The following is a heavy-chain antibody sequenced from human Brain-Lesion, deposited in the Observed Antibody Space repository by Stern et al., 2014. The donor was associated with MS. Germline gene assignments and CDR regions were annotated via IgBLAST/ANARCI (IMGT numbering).Heavy chain of an antibody. J-gene: IGHJ4*02. D-gene: IGHD2-15*01. V-gene: IGHV2-26*01. Sequence: ESGPVLVKPPETLTLTCSVSGFSLSNAAMGVSWIRQPPGKALECLAHIFSTGETAYSTSLKIMLTISKDTSRSQVVLTMTNMDPVDTATYYCARMREYCSGGICFAGYYDSWGQGTLVTVSS. CDR1: GFSLSNAAMG. CDR2: IFSTGET. CDR3: ARMREYCSGGICFAGYYDS.